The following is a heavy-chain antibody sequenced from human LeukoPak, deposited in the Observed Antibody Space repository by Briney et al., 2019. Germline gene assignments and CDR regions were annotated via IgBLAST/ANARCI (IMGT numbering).Heavy chain of an antibody. V-gene: IGHV4-34*01. CDR1: GGSFSGYY. J-gene: IGHJ4*02. D-gene: IGHD6-19*01. CDR3: ARVAYSSGWYSDPYFDY. CDR2: INHSGST. Sequence: SETLSLTCAVYGGSFSGYYWSWIRQPPGKGLEWIGEINHSGSTNYNPSLKSRVTISVDTSKNQFSLKLSSVTAADTAVYYCARVAYSSGWYSDPYFDYWGQGTLVTVSS.